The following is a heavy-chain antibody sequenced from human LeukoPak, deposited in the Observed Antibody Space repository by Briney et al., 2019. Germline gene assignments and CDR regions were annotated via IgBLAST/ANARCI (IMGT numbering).Heavy chain of an antibody. Sequence: SVKVSCKASGGTFSSYAISWVRQAPGQGLEWMGGIIPIFGTANYAQKFQGRVTITADESTSTAYMELSSLRSEDTAVYYCARAAAGNVYNWFDPWGQGALVTVSS. CDR3: ARAAAGNVYNWFDP. CDR1: GGTFSSYA. V-gene: IGHV1-69*13. D-gene: IGHD6-13*01. J-gene: IGHJ5*02. CDR2: IIPIFGTA.